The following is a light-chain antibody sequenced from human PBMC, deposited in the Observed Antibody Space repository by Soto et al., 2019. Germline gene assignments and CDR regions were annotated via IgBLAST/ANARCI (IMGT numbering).Light chain of an antibody. CDR2: END. J-gene: IGLJ1*01. CDR1: SSNIGNYY. V-gene: IGLV1-51*02. CDR3: GPWDSRMSIFV. Sequence: QSVLTQPPSVSAAPGQKVTMSCSGGSSNIGNYYVSWHQQLPGTAPQLLIYENDTRPSGIPDRFSGSKSGTSATLGITGLRTADEADYYCGPWDSRMSIFVFGTGTKVPVL.